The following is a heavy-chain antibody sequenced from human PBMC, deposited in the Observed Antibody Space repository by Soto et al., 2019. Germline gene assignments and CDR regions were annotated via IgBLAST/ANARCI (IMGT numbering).Heavy chain of an antibody. V-gene: IGHV5-10-1*01. CDR3: ARHHLLVDFWSGSNYYYYYMDV. D-gene: IGHD3-3*01. Sequence: GESLKISCKGSGYSFTSYWISWVRQMPGKGLEWMGRIDPSDSYTNYSPSFQGHVTISADKSISTAYLQWSSLKASDTAMYYCARHHLLVDFWSGSNYYYYYMDVWGKGTTVTVSS. J-gene: IGHJ6*03. CDR2: IDPSDSYT. CDR1: GYSFTSYW.